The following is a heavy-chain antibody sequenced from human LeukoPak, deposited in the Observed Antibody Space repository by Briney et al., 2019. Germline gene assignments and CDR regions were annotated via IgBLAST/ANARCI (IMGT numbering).Heavy chain of an antibody. D-gene: IGHD6-19*01. Sequence: GESLRLSCAASGFTFSTYSMNWVRQAPGKGLEWVSYISSSSSTIYYADSVKGRFTISRDNAKNSLYLQMNSLRDEDTAVYYCASWDGWYLDYWGQGTLVTVSS. CDR3: ASWDGWYLDY. V-gene: IGHV3-48*02. J-gene: IGHJ4*02. CDR2: ISSSSSTI. CDR1: GFTFSTYS.